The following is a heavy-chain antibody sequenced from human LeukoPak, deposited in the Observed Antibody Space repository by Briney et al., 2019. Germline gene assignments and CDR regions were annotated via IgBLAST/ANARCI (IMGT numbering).Heavy chain of an antibody. CDR1: GFTFTNYA. V-gene: IGHV3-23*01. CDR2: IRNTGDSI. J-gene: IGHJ4*02. CDR3: AKGIAAAGSSFFDS. Sequence: SGGSLRLSCAASGFTFTNYAMSWVRQAPGRGLEWVSSIRNTGDSIYYADSVKGRFTISRDNSKNTLYLQMNSLRAEDTAVYYCAKGIAAAGSSFFDSWGQGALVTVSS. D-gene: IGHD6-13*01.